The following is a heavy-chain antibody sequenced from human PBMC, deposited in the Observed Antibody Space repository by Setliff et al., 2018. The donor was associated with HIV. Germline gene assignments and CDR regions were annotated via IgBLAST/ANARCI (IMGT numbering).Heavy chain of an antibody. CDR3: ARASSSWYTDYYYMDV. V-gene: IGHV3-11*04. CDR2: ISGSGGST. J-gene: IGHJ6*03. CDR1: GFILSDYY. Sequence: GESLKISCAASGFILSDYYMSWIRQAPGKGLGWVSAISGSGGSTYYADSVKGRFTISRDNAKNSLYLQMNSLRAEDTAVYYCARASSSWYTDYYYMDVWGKGTTVTVSS. D-gene: IGHD6-13*01.